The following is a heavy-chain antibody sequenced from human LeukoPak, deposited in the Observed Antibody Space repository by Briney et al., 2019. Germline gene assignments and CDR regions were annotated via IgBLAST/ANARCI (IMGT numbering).Heavy chain of an antibody. V-gene: IGHV1-69*05. CDR2: IIPIFGTA. D-gene: IGHD2-2*01. CDR1: GGTFSSYA. J-gene: IGHJ6*03. Sequence: SVKVSCKASGGTFSSYAISWVRQAPGQGLEWMGGIIPIFGTANYAQKFQGRVTITTDESTSTAYMELSSLRSEDTAVYYCARGVSGYCSSTSCPDYYYMDVWGKGTAVTVSS. CDR3: ARGVSGYCSSTSCPDYYYMDV.